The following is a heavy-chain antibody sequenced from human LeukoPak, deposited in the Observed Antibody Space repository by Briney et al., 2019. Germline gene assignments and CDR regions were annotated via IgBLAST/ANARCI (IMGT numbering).Heavy chain of an antibody. J-gene: IGHJ3*02. CDR3: ARDPGITMVRGVLDAFDI. CDR2: ISAYNGNT. D-gene: IGHD3-10*01. V-gene: IGHV1-18*01. CDR1: PDTFTRYG. Sequence: ASVKVSCKASPDTFTRYGITWVRQAPGQGLEWMGWISAYNGNTNYAQKLQGRVTMTTDTSTSTAYMELRSLRSDDTAVYYCARDPGITMVRGVLDAFDIWGQGTMVTVSS.